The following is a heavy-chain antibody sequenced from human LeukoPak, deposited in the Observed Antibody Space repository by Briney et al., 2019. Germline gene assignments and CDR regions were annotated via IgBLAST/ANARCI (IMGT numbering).Heavy chain of an antibody. J-gene: IGHJ4*02. Sequence: GGSLRLSCVASGFTFSNYNMNWVRQAPGKGLEWVSYISSSSSIKYYADSVKGRFTISRDNAENSLFLQMIRLRDEDTAVYYCAREVRTAVAGLDYWGQGTLVTVSS. V-gene: IGHV3-48*02. D-gene: IGHD6-19*01. CDR3: AREVRTAVAGLDY. CDR1: GFTFSNYN. CDR2: ISSSSSIK.